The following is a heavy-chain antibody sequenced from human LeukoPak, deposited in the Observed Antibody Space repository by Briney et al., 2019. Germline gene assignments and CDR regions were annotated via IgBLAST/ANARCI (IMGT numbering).Heavy chain of an antibody. CDR2: IVASYVGT. V-gene: IGHV3-23*01. D-gene: IGHD6-19*01. J-gene: IGHJ5*02. CDR3: ARGRAAGLLDWFDP. CDR1: GFTFSSYA. Sequence: GGSLRLSCAASGFTFSSYAMSWVRQAPGKGLEWVASIVASYVGTYYVDSVKGRFVVSRDNSKNTLYLQMDRLRLEDAAMYFCARGRAAGLLDWFDPWGPGTLVTVSS.